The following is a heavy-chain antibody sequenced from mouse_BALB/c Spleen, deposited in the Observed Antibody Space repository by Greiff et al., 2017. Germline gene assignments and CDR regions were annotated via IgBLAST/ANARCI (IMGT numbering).Heavy chain of an antibody. J-gene: IGHJ3*01. Sequence: DVKLQESGPGLVKPSQSLSLTCSVTGYSITSGYYWNWIRQFPGNKLEWMGYISYDGSNNYNPSLKNRISITRDTSKNQFFLKLNSVTTEDTATYYCARDVGGNTFGSSYWGQGTLVTVSA. V-gene: IGHV3-6*02. CDR3: ARDVGGNTFGSSY. D-gene: IGHD1-1*01. CDR2: ISYDGSN. CDR1: GYSITSGYY.